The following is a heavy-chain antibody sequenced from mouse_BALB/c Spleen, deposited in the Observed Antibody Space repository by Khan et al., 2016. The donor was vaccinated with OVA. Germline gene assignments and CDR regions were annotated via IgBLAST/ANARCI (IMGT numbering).Heavy chain of an antibody. Sequence: EVKLEESGGGLVQPGGSLKLSCAASGFTFSSYGMSWVRQTPDKRLELVATINSNGGSTYSPDSVKGRFTISRDNAKNTLYLQLSSPKFEDTAMYYCASEYYGYDGPFAYWGQGTLVTVSA. D-gene: IGHD2-2*01. CDR2: INSNGGST. J-gene: IGHJ3*01. CDR1: GFTFSSYG. V-gene: IGHV5-6-3*01. CDR3: ASEYYGYDGPFAY.